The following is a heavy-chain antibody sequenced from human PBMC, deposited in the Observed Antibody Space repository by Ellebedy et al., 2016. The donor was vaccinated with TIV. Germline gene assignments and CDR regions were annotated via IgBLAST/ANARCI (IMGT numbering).Heavy chain of an antibody. Sequence: GGSLRLSCAASRFSFSSYWMSWVRKAPGKGLEWVANINQDGSEKHYVDSVKGRFTISRDNAKNSLYLQMNSLRVEDTAVYYCATDGSYGDYLSPTHAFVIWGQGTMVTVSS. V-gene: IGHV3-7*01. D-gene: IGHD4-17*01. CDR1: RFSFSSYW. CDR2: INQDGSEK. CDR3: ATDGSYGDYLSPTHAFVI. J-gene: IGHJ3*02.